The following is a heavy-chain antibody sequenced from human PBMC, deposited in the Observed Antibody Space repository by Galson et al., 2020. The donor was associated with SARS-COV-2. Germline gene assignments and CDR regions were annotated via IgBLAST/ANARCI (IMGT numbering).Heavy chain of an antibody. CDR3: ARGPTGSYYDYFDY. Sequence: PGGSLRLSCAASGFTFSSYAMHWVRQAPGKGLEWVAVIAYDGSNKYYADPVKGRFTISRDNSKNTLYLQMNSLRDDDSAVYHCARGPTGSYYDYFDYWGQGTLVTVSS. CDR1: GFTFSSYA. D-gene: IGHD1-26*01. CDR2: IAYDGSNK. V-gene: IGHV3-30-3*01. J-gene: IGHJ4*02.